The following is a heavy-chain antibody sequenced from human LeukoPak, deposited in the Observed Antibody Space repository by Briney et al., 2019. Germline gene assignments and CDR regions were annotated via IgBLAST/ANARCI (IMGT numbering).Heavy chain of an antibody. CDR2: ISGSGGST. Sequence: PGGSLRLSCAASGFTFSSYAMSWVRQAPGKGLEWVSAISGSGGSTYYADSVEGRFTISRDNSKNTLYLQMNSLRAEDTAVYYCAKFRSYPLHFDYWGQGTLVTVSS. D-gene: IGHD1-26*01. CDR3: AKFRSYPLHFDY. V-gene: IGHV3-23*01. J-gene: IGHJ4*02. CDR1: GFTFSSYA.